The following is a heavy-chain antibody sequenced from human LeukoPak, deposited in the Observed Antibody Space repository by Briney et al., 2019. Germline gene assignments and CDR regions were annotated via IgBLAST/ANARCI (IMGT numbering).Heavy chain of an antibody. J-gene: IGHJ4*02. Sequence: GASVKVSCKASGYTFTSYGISWVRQAPGQGLEWMGWISAYNGNTNYAQKFQGRVTMTRDTSISTAYMELSRLRSDDTAVYYCARGGLGYCSGGSCYTIDYWGQGTLVTVSS. V-gene: IGHV1-18*01. D-gene: IGHD2-15*01. CDR2: ISAYNGNT. CDR1: GYTFTSYG. CDR3: ARGGLGYCSGGSCYTIDY.